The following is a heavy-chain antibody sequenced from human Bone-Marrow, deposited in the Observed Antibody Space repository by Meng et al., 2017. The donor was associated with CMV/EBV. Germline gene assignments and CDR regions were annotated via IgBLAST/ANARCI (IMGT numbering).Heavy chain of an antibody. D-gene: IGHD6-13*01. J-gene: IGHJ2*01. CDR1: GFTFSKYL. CDR2: ISASGDSA. Sequence: SGFTFSKYLLPWVRQVPGRGLEWVSSISASGDSAYYADSVKGRFTISRDNSKNTLHLQMHRLRADDTAVYYCAKDPQLAAAGWYVDLWGRGTLVTVSS. V-gene: IGHV3-23*01. CDR3: AKDPQLAAAGWYVDL.